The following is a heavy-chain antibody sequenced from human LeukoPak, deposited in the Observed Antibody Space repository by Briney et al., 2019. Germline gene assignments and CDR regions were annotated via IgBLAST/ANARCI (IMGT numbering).Heavy chain of an antibody. CDR1: GDSISSSNW. V-gene: IGHV4-4*02. CDR3: ARVAAAGGFDY. CDR2: IYHSGST. Sequence: SGTLSLTCAVSGDSISSSNWWSWVRQPPGRGLEWIGEIYHSGSTNYNPSLKSRVTISLDKSKNQFSLKLSSVTAADTAVYYCARVAAAGGFDYWGQGTLVTVSS. D-gene: IGHD6-13*01. J-gene: IGHJ4*02.